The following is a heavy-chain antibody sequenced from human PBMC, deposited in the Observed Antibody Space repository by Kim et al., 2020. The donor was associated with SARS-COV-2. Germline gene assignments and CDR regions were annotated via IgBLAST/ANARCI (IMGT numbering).Heavy chain of an antibody. CDR1: GGSISSSNW. V-gene: IGHV4-4*02. CDR2: IYHSGST. J-gene: IGHJ4*02. CDR3: ARKVQSGQTGVAVAAQFDY. D-gene: IGHD6-19*01. Sequence: SETLSLTCAVSGGSISSSNWWSWVRQPPGKGLEWIGEIYHSGSTNYNPSLKSRVTISVDKSKNQFSLKLSSVTAADTAVYYCARKVQSGQTGVAVAAQFDYWGQGTLVTVSS.